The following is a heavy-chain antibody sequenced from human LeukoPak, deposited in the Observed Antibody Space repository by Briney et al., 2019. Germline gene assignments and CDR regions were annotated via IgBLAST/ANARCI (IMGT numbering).Heavy chain of an antibody. J-gene: IGHJ3*02. V-gene: IGHV4-31*03. CDR1: GGSISSGGYY. D-gene: IGHD3-22*01. CDR3: ARDPPNYYDSSGDAFDI. CDR2: IYYSGST. Sequence: SETLSLTCTVSGGSISSGGYYWSWIRQHPGKGLEWIGYIYYSGSTYYNPSLKSRVTISVDTSMNQFSLKLSSVTAADTAVYYCARDPPNYYDSSGDAFDIWGQGTMVTVSS.